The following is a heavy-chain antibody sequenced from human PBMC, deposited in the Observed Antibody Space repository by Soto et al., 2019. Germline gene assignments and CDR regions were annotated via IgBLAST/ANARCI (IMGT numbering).Heavy chain of an antibody. V-gene: IGHV3-23*01. CDR2: MSGSSSTT. J-gene: IGHJ4*02. D-gene: IGHD1-7*01. CDR3: AKNQERELPRVIDF. CDR1: GLTFSNYS. Sequence: LXLSCATSGLTFSNYSMSWVRQAPGGGLEWVSSMSGSSSTTYYADSVRGRFTISRDRSKSTLYLQMSSLRAEDTALYYCAKNQERELPRVIDFWGQGTLVTVSS.